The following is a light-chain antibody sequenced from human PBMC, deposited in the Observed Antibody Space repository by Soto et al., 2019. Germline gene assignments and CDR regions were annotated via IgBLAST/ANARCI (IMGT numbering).Light chain of an antibody. V-gene: IGKV3-20*01. CDR3: QHYGSSPPMT. J-gene: IGKJ1*01. CDR2: GAS. Sequence: EIVLTQSPGILSLSPGERDTLSCRASQSVISNYLAWYQQKPGQAPSLLIYGASSRATGIPDRFSSSGSGADFTLTISRLEPEDFAVYFCQHYGSSPPMTFGQGTKVDIK. CDR1: QSVISNY.